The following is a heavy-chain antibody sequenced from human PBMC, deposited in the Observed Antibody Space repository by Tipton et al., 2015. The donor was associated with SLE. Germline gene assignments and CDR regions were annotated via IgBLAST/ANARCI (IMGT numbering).Heavy chain of an antibody. Sequence: GSLRLSCAASGFTYSGYAMHWVRQAPGKGLEWVAFIRADGSNKDSAGSVKGRFTISRDNSKNTVSLQMNSLRVEETAVYLCATGRGGEFLDYWGQGTLVTVSS. CDR1: GFTYSGYA. D-gene: IGHD3-16*01. CDR2: IRADGSNK. J-gene: IGHJ4*02. CDR3: ATGRGGEFLDY. V-gene: IGHV3-30*02.